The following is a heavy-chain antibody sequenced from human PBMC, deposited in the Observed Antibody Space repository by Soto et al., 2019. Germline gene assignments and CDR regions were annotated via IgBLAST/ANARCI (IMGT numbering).Heavy chain of an antibody. J-gene: IGHJ1*01. CDR3: ARSYDSSGYYRYFQH. D-gene: IGHD3-22*01. V-gene: IGHV1-69*13. CDR2: IIPIFGTA. Sequence: ASVKVSCKASGGTFSSYAISWVRQAPGQGLEWMGGIIPIFGTANYAQKFQGRVTITADESTSTAYMELSGLRSEDTAVYYCARSYDSSGYYRYFQHWGQGTLVTVSS. CDR1: GGTFSSYA.